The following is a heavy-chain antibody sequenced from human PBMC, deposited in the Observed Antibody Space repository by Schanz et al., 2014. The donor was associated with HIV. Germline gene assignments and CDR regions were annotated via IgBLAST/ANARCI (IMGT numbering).Heavy chain of an antibody. Sequence: EVQLLESGGGLVQPGGSLRLSCAASGFTFSTYAMTWVRQAPGKGLEWVSAVSGSGISTDYADSVKGRFTISRDNSKNTLYLQMNSLRAEDTAVYYCARGLPADYWGQGTLVTVSS. CDR2: VSGSGIST. CDR1: GFTFSTYA. J-gene: IGHJ4*02. CDR3: ARGLPADY. D-gene: IGHD5-18*01. V-gene: IGHV3-23*01.